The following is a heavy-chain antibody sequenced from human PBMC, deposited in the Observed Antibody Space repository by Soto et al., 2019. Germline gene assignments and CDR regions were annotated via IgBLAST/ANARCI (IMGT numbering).Heavy chain of an antibody. CDR3: AKAMADKKYCSSTSCYTSAEYFQH. CDR2: ISGSGGST. J-gene: IGHJ1*01. CDR1: GFTFSSYA. V-gene: IGHV3-23*01. Sequence: GSLRLSCAASGFTFSSYAMSWVRQAPGKGLEWVSAISGSGGSTYYADSVKGRFTISRDNSKNTLYLQMNSLRAEDTAVYYCAKAMADKKYCSSTSCYTSAEYFQHWGQGTLVTVSS. D-gene: IGHD2-2*01.